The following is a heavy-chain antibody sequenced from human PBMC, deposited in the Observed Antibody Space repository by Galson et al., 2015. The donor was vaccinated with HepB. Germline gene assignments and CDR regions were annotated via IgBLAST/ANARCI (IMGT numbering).Heavy chain of an antibody. CDR1: GFTFRTYW. CDR3: ARRDASPDV. J-gene: IGHJ6*02. Sequence: SLRLSCAASGFTFRTYWMHWVRQVPGDGLVWVARINSAGRSRSYADSVQGRFTISRDNAKNTLYLQMNYLRAEDTAVYYCARRDASPDVWGQGTTVTVSS. CDR2: INSAGRSR. V-gene: IGHV3-74*01.